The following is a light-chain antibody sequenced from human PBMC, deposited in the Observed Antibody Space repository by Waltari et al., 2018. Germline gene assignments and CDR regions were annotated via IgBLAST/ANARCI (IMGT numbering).Light chain of an antibody. Sequence: SYELPQPPSVSVSPGQTARIISSGHAFAKEYSNWSHQRPGKAPVIVIYIDTDRPSGMPQRFSGSNSGTTVTLIIGGVQAEDEADYFCQSTESIDTYPDVVFGGGTKLTVL. CDR1: AFAKEY. CDR2: IDT. V-gene: IGLV3-25*03. J-gene: IGLJ2*01. CDR3: QSTESIDTYPDVV.